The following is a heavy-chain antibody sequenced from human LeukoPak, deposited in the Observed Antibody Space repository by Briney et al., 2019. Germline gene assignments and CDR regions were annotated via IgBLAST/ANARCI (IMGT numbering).Heavy chain of an antibody. CDR3: ARDRVSMVRGDVVY. Sequence: PGGSLRLSCAASGITFSNYEMNWVRQAPGKGLEWVSYISSSCSTIYYADSVKGRFTISRDNSKNSLYLQMNSLRAEDTAVYYCARDRVSMVRGDVVYWGQGTLVTVSS. CDR1: GITFSNYE. V-gene: IGHV3-48*03. CDR2: ISSSCSTI. D-gene: IGHD3-10*01. J-gene: IGHJ4*02.